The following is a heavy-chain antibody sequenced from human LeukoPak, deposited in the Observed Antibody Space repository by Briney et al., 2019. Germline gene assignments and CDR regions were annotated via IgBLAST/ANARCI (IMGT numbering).Heavy chain of an antibody. V-gene: IGHV1-69*05. D-gene: IGHD3-22*01. CDR3: ARDAAGFYYDDDGLPRRSYYYFYMDV. J-gene: IGHJ6*03. Sequence: SVKVSCKASGGTFSSYAISWVRQAPGQGLEWMGGIIPMFGTANYAQKFQGRVTITTDESTSTAYMELSSLRSEDTAVYYCARDAAGFYYDDDGLPRRSYYYFYMDVWGKGTTVTVSS. CDR2: IIPMFGTA. CDR1: GGTFSSYA.